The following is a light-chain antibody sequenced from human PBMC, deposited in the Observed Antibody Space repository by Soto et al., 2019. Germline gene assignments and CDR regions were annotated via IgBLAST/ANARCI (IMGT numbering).Light chain of an antibody. CDR2: EVT. CDR1: SNDVGIYNS. J-gene: IGLJ1*01. V-gene: IGLV2-8*01. CDR3: SSYAGSNPYV. Sequence: QSVLTQLPSAAGSPGQSVTISCTGTSNDVGIYNSVSWYQQHPGKAPKLMIYEVTKRPSGVPDRFSGSKSGNTAPLTVSGLQAEDEADYYCSSYAGSNPYVFGTGTKVTVL.